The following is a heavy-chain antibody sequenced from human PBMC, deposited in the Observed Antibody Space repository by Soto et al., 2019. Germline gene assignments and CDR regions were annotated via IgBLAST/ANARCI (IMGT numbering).Heavy chain of an antibody. CDR3: AKGRWVVVHDFVFDY. J-gene: IGHJ4*02. Sequence: PGGSLRLSCAASGFTFSSYGMHWVRQAPGKGLEWVAVISYDGSNKYYADSVKGRFTISRDNSKNTLYLQMNSLRAEDTAVYYCAKGRWVVVHDFVFDYWGQGTLVTVSS. D-gene: IGHD2-2*01. CDR1: GFTFSSYG. V-gene: IGHV3-30*18. CDR2: ISYDGSNK.